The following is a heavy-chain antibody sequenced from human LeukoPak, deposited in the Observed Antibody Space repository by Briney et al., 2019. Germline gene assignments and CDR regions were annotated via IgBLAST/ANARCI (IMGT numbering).Heavy chain of an antibody. CDR1: GGSISSYY. D-gene: IGHD6-6*01. J-gene: IGHJ4*02. Sequence: SETLSLTCTVSGGSISSYYWSWIRQPPGKGLEWIGYIYYSGCTNYNPSLKSRVTISVDTSKNQFSLKLSSVTAADTAVYYCARAGSSSPLDYWGQGTLVTVSS. V-gene: IGHV4-59*01. CDR2: IYYSGCT. CDR3: ARAGSSSPLDY.